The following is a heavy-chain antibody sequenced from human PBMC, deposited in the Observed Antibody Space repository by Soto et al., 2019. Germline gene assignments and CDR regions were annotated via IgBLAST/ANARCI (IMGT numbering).Heavy chain of an antibody. D-gene: IGHD1-7*01. CDR2: INPNSGGT. V-gene: IGHV1-2*02. J-gene: IGHJ6*02. CDR1: GYTFTGYY. CDR3: ATTYNRNYDYYYDGMDV. Sequence: GASVKVSCKASGYTFTGYYMHWVRQAPGQGLEWMGWINPNSGGTNYAQKFQGRVTMTRDTSISTAYMELSMLRSDDTAVYYCATTYNRNYDYYYDGMDVWGQGTTVTVSS.